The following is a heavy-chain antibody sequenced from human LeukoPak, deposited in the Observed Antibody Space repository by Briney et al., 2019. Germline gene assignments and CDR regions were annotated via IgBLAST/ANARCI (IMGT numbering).Heavy chain of an antibody. Sequence: GGSLRLSCAASGFTFNDYTIHWVRQAPGKGLEWVSLITWDGGTTYYADSVKGRFTISRDNSQNSLYLQMNSLRAEDTAVYYCARGRFTDNGVFDYWGRGTLVIVSS. CDR2: ITWDGGTT. CDR1: GFTFNDYT. CDR3: ARGRFTDNGVFDY. V-gene: IGHV3-43*01. J-gene: IGHJ4*02. D-gene: IGHD1-14*01.